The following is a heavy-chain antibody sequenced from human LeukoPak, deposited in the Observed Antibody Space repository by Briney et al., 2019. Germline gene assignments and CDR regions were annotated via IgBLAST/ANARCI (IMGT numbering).Heavy chain of an antibody. CDR1: GGSISSGGYY. Sequence: SETLSLTCTVSGGSISSGGYYWSWIRQHPGKGLEWIGYIYYSGSTYYNPSLKSRVTISVDTSKNQFSLMLSSVTAADTAVYYCARGYYDSSGYYSDVLDYWGQGTLVTVSS. CDR2: IYYSGST. CDR3: ARGYYDSSGYYSDVLDY. J-gene: IGHJ4*02. V-gene: IGHV4-31*03. D-gene: IGHD3-22*01.